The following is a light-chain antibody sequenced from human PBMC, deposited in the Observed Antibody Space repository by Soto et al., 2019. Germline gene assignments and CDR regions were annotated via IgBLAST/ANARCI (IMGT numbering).Light chain of an antibody. V-gene: IGLV2-14*01. J-gene: IGLJ1*01. CDR2: EVS. CDR1: SSDVGGYNY. CDR3: SSYTSSSTPRV. Sequence: QSVLTQPASVSGSPGQSITISCTGTSSDVGGYNYVSWYQQHPGKAPKLMIYEVSNRPSGVSNRFSGSKSGNTASLTISGLRAEDEADYYCSSYTSSSTPRVFGTGTKVTVL.